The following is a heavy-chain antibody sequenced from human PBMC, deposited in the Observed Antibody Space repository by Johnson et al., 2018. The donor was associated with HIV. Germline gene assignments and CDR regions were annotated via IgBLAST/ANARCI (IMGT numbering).Heavy chain of an antibody. V-gene: IGHV3-9*01. Sequence: EVQLVESGGGLVQPGRSLRLSCAASGFAFEDYAMHWVRQAPGKGLEWVSGINWNSDTIDYADSVKGRFTISRDNAKNSVYLQMDSLRAEDTALYYCAKDLVVINVRYAFHIGGQGTMVTVS. J-gene: IGHJ3*02. CDR1: GFAFEDYA. CDR3: AKDLVVINVRYAFHI. CDR2: INWNSDTI. D-gene: IGHD3-22*01.